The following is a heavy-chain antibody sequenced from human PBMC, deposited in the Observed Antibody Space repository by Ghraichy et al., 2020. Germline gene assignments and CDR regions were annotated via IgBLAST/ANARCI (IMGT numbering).Heavy chain of an antibody. V-gene: IGHV4-34*01. CDR2: INHSGST. D-gene: IGHD3-3*01. CDR1: GGSFSGYY. J-gene: IGHJ6*03. Sequence: SETLSLTCAVYGGSFSGYYWSWIRQPPGKGLEWIGEINHSGSTNYNPSLKSRVTVSVDTSKNQFSLKLSSVTAADTAVYYCARGVHYDFWSGYYTPGYMDVWGKGTTVTVSS. CDR3: ARGVHYDFWSGYYTPGYMDV.